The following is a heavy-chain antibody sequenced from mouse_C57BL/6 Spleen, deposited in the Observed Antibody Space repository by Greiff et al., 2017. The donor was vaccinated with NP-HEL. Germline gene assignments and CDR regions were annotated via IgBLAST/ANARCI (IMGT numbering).Heavy chain of an antibody. Sequence: QVHVKQSGAELARPGASVKLSCKASGYTFTSYGISWVKQRTGQGLEWIGEIYPRSGNTYYNEKFKGKATLTADKSSSTAYMELRSLTSEDSAVYFCAYYGSSPFDYWGQGTTLTVSS. V-gene: IGHV1-81*01. J-gene: IGHJ2*01. CDR1: GYTFTSYG. CDR2: IYPRSGNT. CDR3: AYYGSSPFDY. D-gene: IGHD1-1*01.